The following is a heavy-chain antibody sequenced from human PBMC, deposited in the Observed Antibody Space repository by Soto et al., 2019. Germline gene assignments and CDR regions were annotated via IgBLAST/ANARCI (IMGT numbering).Heavy chain of an antibody. D-gene: IGHD6-19*01. J-gene: IGHJ5*02. CDR2: ISSSSSYI. Sequence: PVGSLRLSCAASGFTFSSYAMSWVRQAPGKGLEWVSSISSSSSYIYYADSVKGRFTISRDNAKNSLYLQMNSLRAEDTAVYYCAREVESSGWYENWFDPWGQGTLVTVSS. CDR3: AREVESSGWYENWFDP. V-gene: IGHV3-21*01. CDR1: GFTFSSYA.